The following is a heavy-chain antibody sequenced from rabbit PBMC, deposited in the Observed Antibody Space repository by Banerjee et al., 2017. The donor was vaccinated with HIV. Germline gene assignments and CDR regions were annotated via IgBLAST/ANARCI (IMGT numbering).Heavy chain of an antibody. CDR2: IAGSSSGFT. V-gene: IGHV1S40*01. J-gene: IGHJ6*01. CDR1: GFSFSGGYD. CDR3: ARDTGSSFSSYGMDL. Sequence: QQLVESGGGLVKPGASLTLTCKASGFSFSGGYDMCWIRQAPGKGLEWIACIAGSSSGFTYSATWAKGRFTISKTSSTTVTLQMTSLTAADTATYFCARDTGSSFSSYGMDLWGQGTLVTVS. D-gene: IGHD8-1*01.